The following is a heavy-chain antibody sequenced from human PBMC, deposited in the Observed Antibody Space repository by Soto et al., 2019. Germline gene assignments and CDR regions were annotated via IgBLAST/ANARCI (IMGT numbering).Heavy chain of an antibody. D-gene: IGHD3-16*01. Sequence: QVQLVQSGAEVKKPGSSVKVSCKASGGTFSSDFISWVRQAPGQGLERVGGTIARFGSANFAQKFQGRVTITADRFTSTVYMELSSLTSEDTATYYCARDQDSDNYVYAGSQEPYGMDVWGQGTTVTVSS. CDR2: TIARFGSA. V-gene: IGHV1-69*06. CDR1: GGTFSSDF. J-gene: IGHJ6*02. CDR3: ARDQDSDNYVYAGSQEPYGMDV.